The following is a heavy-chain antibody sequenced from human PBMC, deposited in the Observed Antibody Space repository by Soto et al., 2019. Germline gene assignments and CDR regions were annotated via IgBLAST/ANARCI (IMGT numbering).Heavy chain of an antibody. J-gene: IGHJ5*02. D-gene: IGHD3-10*01. V-gene: IGHV1-8*01. CDR1: GYTFTSYD. Sequence: ASVKVSCKASGYTFTSYDINWVRQATGQGLEWVGWMNPNSGNTGYAQKFQGRVTMTRNTSISTAYMELSSLRSEDTAVYYCARGDLPLYGSGSYFLFDPWGQGTLVTVSS. CDR2: MNPNSGNT. CDR3: ARGDLPLYGSGSYFLFDP.